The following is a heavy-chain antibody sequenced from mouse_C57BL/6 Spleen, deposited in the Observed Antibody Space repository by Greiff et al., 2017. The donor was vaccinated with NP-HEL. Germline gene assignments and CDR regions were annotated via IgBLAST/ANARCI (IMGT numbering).Heavy chain of an antibody. CDR3: TRGIYSNYWYFDV. J-gene: IGHJ1*03. CDR2: IDPETGGT. Sequence: QVQLQESGAELVTPGASVTLSCKASGYTFTDYEMHWVKQTPVHGLEWIGAIDPETGGTAYNQKFKGKAILTADKSSSTAYMELRSLTSEDSAVYYCTRGIYSNYWYFDVWGTGTTVTVSS. V-gene: IGHV1-15*01. CDR1: GYTFTDYE. D-gene: IGHD2-5*01.